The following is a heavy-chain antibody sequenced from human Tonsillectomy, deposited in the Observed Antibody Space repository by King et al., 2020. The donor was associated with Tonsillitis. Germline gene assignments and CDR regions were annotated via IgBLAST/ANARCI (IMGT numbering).Heavy chain of an antibody. CDR1: GFTFSSYW. D-gene: IGHD3-10*01. Sequence: VQLVESGGGLVQPGGSLRLSCAASGFTFSSYWMHCVRQAPGKGLAWVSRINTDGSYTTYADSVTSRFTISRDNAKNTLYLQVNSLRADDTAVYYCARGGVDPFDFWGQGTLVTVSS. CDR2: INTDGSYT. J-gene: IGHJ4*02. CDR3: ARGGVDPFDF. V-gene: IGHV3-74*01.